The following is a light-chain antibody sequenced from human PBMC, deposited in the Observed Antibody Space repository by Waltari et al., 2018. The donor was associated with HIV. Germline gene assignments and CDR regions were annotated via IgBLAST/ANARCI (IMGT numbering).Light chain of an antibody. Sequence: IVLPQSPDFPSVTPKEKVTITSRASQSIGSNLHWYQQKPDQSPKLLIKYASQSFSGVPSRFSGSGSGTDFTLTINSLEAEDAAIYYCHQSSSLPYTFGQGTKLEIK. CDR1: QSIGSN. J-gene: IGKJ2*01. CDR3: HQSSSLPYT. CDR2: YAS. V-gene: IGKV6-21*01.